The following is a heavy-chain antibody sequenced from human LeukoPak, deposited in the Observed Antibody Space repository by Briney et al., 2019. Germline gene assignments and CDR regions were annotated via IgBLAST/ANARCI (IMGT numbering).Heavy chain of an antibody. Sequence: GGSLRLSCAASGFTFRNYVIHWVRQAPGKGLEWVAVTSSDLNVKLYADSVKGRFTISRDNAKNSLYLQMNSLRDEDTAVYYCARDPDVGYYFDYWGQGTLVTVSS. CDR1: GFTFRNYV. J-gene: IGHJ4*02. CDR3: ARDPDVGYYFDY. CDR2: TSSDLNVK. V-gene: IGHV3-30-3*01.